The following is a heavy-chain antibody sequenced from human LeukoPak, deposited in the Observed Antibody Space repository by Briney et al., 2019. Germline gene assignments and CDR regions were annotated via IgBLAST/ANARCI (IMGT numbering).Heavy chain of an antibody. CDR2: IGTAGDI. CDR3: ARDRGRYYMDV. D-gene: IGHD6-25*01. J-gene: IGHJ6*03. Sequence: GGSLRLSCAASGFTFSNYDMHWVCHATGKGLEWVSGIGTAGDIYYPGSVKGRFTISRDNAKNSLYLQMNSLRAGDTAVYYCARDRGRYYMDVWGKGTTVTISS. V-gene: IGHV3-13*01. CDR1: GFTFSNYD.